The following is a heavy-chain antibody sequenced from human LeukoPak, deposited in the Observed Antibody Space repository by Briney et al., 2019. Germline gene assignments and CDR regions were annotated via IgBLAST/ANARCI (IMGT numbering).Heavy chain of an antibody. V-gene: IGHV1-18*01. D-gene: IGHD1-26*01. CDR3: ARDSARPVGATGPAFDY. CDR1: GYTFTSYG. CDR2: ISAYNGNT. J-gene: IGHJ4*02. Sequence: ASVKVSCRASGYTFTSYGISWVRQAPGQGLEWMGWISAYNGNTNYAQKLQGRVTMSTDTSTSTAYMELKSLRTDDTAVYYCARDSARPVGATGPAFDYWGQGTLVTVSS.